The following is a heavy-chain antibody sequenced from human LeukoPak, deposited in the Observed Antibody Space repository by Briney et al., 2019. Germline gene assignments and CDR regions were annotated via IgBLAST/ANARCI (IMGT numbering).Heavy chain of an antibody. CDR2: IYYSGST. Sequence: SETLSLTCTVSGGSISSYNWSWIRQPPGKGLEWIGYIYYSGSTNYNPSLKSRITISVDTSKNQFSLKLSSVTAADTAVYYCARGQFDSSGYYYGFDYWGQGTLVTVSS. D-gene: IGHD3-22*01. CDR1: GGSISSYN. CDR3: ARGQFDSSGYYYGFDY. J-gene: IGHJ4*02. V-gene: IGHV4-59*01.